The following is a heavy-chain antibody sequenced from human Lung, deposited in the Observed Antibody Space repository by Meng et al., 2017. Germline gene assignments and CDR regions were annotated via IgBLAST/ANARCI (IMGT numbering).Heavy chain of an antibody. CDR1: GGSISSYY. CDR2: IYYSGSA. V-gene: IGHV4-59*08. D-gene: IGHD5-12*01. J-gene: IGHJ4*02. CDR3: TSRAYGGYADY. Sequence: QVQLQESGPGLVKPSETLSLTCTVSGGSISSYYWSWIRQPPGKGLQWIGYIYYSGSANYNPSLKSRVTMSLEKSKTQFSLKLSSVTAADTAVYYCTSRAYGGYADYWGQGTLVTVSS.